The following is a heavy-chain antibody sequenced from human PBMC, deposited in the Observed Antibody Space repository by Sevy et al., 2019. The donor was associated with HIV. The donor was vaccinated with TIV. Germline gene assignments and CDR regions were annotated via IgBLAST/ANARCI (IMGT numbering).Heavy chain of an antibody. D-gene: IGHD2-2*03. J-gene: IGHJ4*02. CDR1: GGSFSGYS. Sequence: SETLSLTCAVYGGSFSGYSFSWIRQSPGKGLEWIGEINHGGNTKYNPSLKSRLTILFDTSKNHFSLRLSSVTAADAASYYCATLEGIGYYFDYWGQGTLVTVSS. CDR2: INHGGNT. CDR3: ATLEGIGYYFDY. V-gene: IGHV4-34*01.